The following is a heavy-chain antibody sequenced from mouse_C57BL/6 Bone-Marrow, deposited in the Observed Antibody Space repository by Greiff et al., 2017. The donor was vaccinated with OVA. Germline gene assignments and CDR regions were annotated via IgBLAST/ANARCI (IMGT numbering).Heavy chain of an antibody. D-gene: IGHD1-1*01. CDR2: IYPGDGDT. CDR1: GYAFSRYW. Sequence: QVQLQQSGAELVKPGASVKISCKASGYAFSRYWMNWVKQRPGKGLEWIGQIYPGDGDTNYNGKFKGKATLTADKSSSTAYMQLSSLTSEDSAVYFCARGRLLRSYYFDYWGQGTTLTVSS. V-gene: IGHV1-80*01. CDR3: ARGRLLRSYYFDY. J-gene: IGHJ2*01.